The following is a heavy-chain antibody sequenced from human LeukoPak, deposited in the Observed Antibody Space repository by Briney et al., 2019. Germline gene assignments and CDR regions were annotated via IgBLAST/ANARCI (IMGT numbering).Heavy chain of an antibody. CDR2: IYSGGDT. CDR3: ARGYSGAI. Sequence: PGGSLRLSCAASGFTVRRNYLSWVRQAPGKGLECVSVIYSGGDTYYADSVKGRFTISRDNSKNTLYLQMNSLRAEDTAVYYCARGYSGAIWGQGTLVTVSS. CDR1: GFTVRRNY. D-gene: IGHD5-12*01. J-gene: IGHJ4*02. V-gene: IGHV3-66*01.